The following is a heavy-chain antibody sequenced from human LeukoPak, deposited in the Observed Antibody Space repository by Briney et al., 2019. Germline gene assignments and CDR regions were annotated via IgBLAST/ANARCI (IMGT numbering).Heavy chain of an antibody. Sequence: PSETLSLTCTVSGGSISSYYWSWIRQPPGKGLEWIGYIYYSGSTNYNPSLKSRVTISVDTSKNQFSLKLSSVTAADTAVYYCARTYIAVAGNYYYYYGMDVWGQGTTVTVSS. J-gene: IGHJ6*02. CDR3: ARTYIAVAGNYYYYYGMDV. V-gene: IGHV4-59*01. CDR1: GGSISSYY. CDR2: IYYSGST. D-gene: IGHD6-19*01.